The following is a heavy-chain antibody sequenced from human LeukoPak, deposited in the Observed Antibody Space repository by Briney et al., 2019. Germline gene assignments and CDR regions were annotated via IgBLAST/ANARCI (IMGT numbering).Heavy chain of an antibody. D-gene: IGHD3-9*01. CDR2: IIPIFGTA. CDR1: GGTFSSYA. CDR3: ARVGLRYFDWLEGMDV. Sequence: ASVKVSCKASGGTFSSYAISWVRQAPGQGLEWMGGIIPIFGTANYAQKFQGRVTITTDESTSTAYRELSSLRSEDTAVYYCARVGLRYFDWLEGMDVWGQGTTVTVSS. J-gene: IGHJ6*02. V-gene: IGHV1-69*05.